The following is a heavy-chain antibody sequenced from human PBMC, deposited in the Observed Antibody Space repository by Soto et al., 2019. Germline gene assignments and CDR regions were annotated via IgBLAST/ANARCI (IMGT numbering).Heavy chain of an antibody. CDR3: ARGTGSGWYDY. J-gene: IGHJ4*02. D-gene: IGHD6-19*01. Sequence: QVQLQESGPGLVKPSQTLSLTCTVSGGSLSTVGYYWSWIRQHPGKGLEWIGYIYYSGSTYYKPSHKSRVTISVDTSKNQFSLKLSSVTAADTAVYYCARGTGSGWYDYWGQGTLVTVSS. CDR1: GGSLSTVGYY. CDR2: IYYSGST. V-gene: IGHV4-31*03.